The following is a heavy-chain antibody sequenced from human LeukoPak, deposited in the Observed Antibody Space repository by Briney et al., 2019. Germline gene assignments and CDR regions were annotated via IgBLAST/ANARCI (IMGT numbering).Heavy chain of an antibody. V-gene: IGHV4-34*01. CDR1: GGSFSGYY. Sequence: PSETLSLTCSVYGGSFSGYYWSWIRRPPGKGLEWIGEINHSGSTNYNPSLKSRVTISVDTSKNQFSLKLSSVTAADTAVYYCAGCRWLQCDAFDIWGQGTMVTVSS. J-gene: IGHJ3*02. CDR3: AGCRWLQCDAFDI. CDR2: INHSGST. D-gene: IGHD5-24*01.